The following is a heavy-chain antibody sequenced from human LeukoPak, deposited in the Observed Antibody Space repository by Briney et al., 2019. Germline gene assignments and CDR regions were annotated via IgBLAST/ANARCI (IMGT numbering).Heavy chain of an antibody. CDR2: MYYSGST. D-gene: IGHD3-22*01. V-gene: IGHV4-39*07. CDR1: GGSISSSSYY. J-gene: IGHJ5*02. Sequence: KPSETLSLTCIVSGGSISSSSYYWGWIRQPPGKGLEWIGSMYYSGSTYYNPSLKSRVTISVDTSKNQFSLKLSSVTAADTAVYYCARGDYYDSSGYPLTWFDPWGQGTLVTVSS. CDR3: ARGDYYDSSGYPLTWFDP.